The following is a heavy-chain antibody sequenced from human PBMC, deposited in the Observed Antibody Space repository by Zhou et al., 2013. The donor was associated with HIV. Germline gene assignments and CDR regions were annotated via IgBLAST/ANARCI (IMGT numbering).Heavy chain of an antibody. CDR1: GYTLTDFG. CDR2: ISSYRGHT. V-gene: IGHV1-18*01. Sequence: QVQLVQSGAEVKRPGASVKVSCKASGYTLTDFGLSWVRQAPGQGLEWMGWISSYRGHTDYAQKLQGRVSVTTDTSTNTAYMELRSLRSDDTAVYYCGRVLLDRSDYWGQGTLVTVSS. J-gene: IGHJ4*02. CDR3: GRVLLDRSDY.